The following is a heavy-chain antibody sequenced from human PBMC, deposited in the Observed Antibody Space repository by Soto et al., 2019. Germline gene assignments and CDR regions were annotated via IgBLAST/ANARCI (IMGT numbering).Heavy chain of an antibody. V-gene: IGHV3-33*06. J-gene: IGHJ6*02. CDR2: VWYDGGKK. D-gene: IGHD2-15*01. CDR1: GFSFSTYG. Sequence: GGSLRLSCAASGFSFSTYGMYWVRQAPAGGLEWVALVWYDGGKKYYADSVKGRFTISRDNSKNTLYLQMNSLRAEDTAVYYCAKDLGPYCSGGSCYYGQKPAGYYGMDVWGQGTTVTVSS. CDR3: AKDLGPYCSGGSCYYGQKPAGYYGMDV.